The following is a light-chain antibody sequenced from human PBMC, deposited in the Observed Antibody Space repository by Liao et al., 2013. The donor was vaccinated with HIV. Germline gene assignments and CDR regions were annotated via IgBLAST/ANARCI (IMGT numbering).Light chain of an antibody. CDR1: NLDSKS. J-gene: IGLJ3*02. V-gene: IGLV3-21*04. CDR2: FDS. CDR3: QVWDSYYNIV. Sequence: SYKLTQPPAVSVAPGQTAMITCGGYNLDSKSVHWYQQKPGQAPVMVMSFDSDRPSGIPERFSGSNSGNTATLSISRVEAGDEADYYCQVWDSYYNIVFGGGTKLAVL.